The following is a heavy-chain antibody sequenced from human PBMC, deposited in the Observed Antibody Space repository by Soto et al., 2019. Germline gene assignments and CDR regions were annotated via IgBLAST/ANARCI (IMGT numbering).Heavy chain of an antibody. CDR1: GFTFSTHT. Sequence: PGGSLRLSCAASGFTFSTHTMNWIRQAPGKGLEWVSSIGSTTGYIYYADSVKGRFTISRDNAKDSLYLQMNSLRAEDTAVYYCAKVRFLEWPRLLGDPTDSFDYWGQGNLVTVSS. CDR2: IGSTTGYI. D-gene: IGHD3-3*01. CDR3: AKVRFLEWPRLLGDPTDSFDY. V-gene: IGHV3-21*01. J-gene: IGHJ4*01.